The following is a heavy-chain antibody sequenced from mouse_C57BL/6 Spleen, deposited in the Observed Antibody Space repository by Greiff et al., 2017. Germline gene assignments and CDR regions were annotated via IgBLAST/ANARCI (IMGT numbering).Heavy chain of an antibody. CDR3: ARALGQRPFAY. CDR2: INPSDGGT. V-gene: IGHV1-53*01. CDR1: GYTFTSYW. J-gene: IGHJ3*01. Sequence: QVQLQQPGTELVKPGASVKLSCKASGYTFTSYWMHWVKQRPGQGLEWIGNINPSDGGTNYNEKFKSKATLTGDKYSSTAYMQLSSLTSEDSAVYYCARALGQRPFAYWGQGTLVTVSA. D-gene: IGHD3-3*01.